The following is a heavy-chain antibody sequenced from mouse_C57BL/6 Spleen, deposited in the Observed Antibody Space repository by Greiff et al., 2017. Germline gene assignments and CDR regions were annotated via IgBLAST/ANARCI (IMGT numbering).Heavy chain of an antibody. V-gene: IGHV14-2*01. CDR2: IDPEDGET. D-gene: IGHD1-1*01. Sequence: EVKLQESGAELVKPGASVKLSCTASGFNIKDYYMHWVKQRTEQGLEWIGRIDPEDGETKYAPKFQGKATITADTSSNTAYLQLSSLTSEDTAVYYCARAPPHYYGSSYDYAMDYWGQGTSVTVSS. CDR3: ARAPPHYYGSSYDYAMDY. CDR1: GFNIKDYY. J-gene: IGHJ4*01.